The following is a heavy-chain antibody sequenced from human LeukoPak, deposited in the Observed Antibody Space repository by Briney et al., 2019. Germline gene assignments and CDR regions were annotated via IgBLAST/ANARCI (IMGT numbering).Heavy chain of an antibody. CDR3: ECSGGSCYYY. V-gene: IGHV3-23*01. CDR2: ISGSGGST. J-gene: IGHJ4*02. CDR1: GFTFSSYG. D-gene: IGHD2-15*01. Sequence: GGSLRLSCAASGFTFSSYGMSWVRQAPGKGLEWVSAISGSGGSTYYADSVKGRFTISRDNSKNTLYLQMNSLRAEDTAVYYCECSGGSCYYYWGQGTLVTVSS.